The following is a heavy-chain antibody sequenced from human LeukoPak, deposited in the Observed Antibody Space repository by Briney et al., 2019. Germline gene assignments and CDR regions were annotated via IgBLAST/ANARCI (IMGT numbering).Heavy chain of an antibody. CDR2: IIPIFGTA. D-gene: IGHD6-13*01. V-gene: IGHV1-69*13. J-gene: IGHJ3*02. CDR3: AKADRYSSSWSDAFDI. CDR1: GGTFSSYA. Sequence: GASVKVSCKASGGTFSSYAISWVRQAPGQGLEWMGGIIPIFGTANYAQKFQGRVTITADESTSTAYMELRSLRSDDTAVYYCAKADRYSSSWSDAFDIWGQGTMVTVSS.